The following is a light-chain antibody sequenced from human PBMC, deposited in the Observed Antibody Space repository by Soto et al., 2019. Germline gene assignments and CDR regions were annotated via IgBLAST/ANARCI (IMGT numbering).Light chain of an antibody. CDR1: XXXXHXXXXXX. CDR2: LGS. Sequence: DIVMTQSPLSLPVTPGEPASISCRSSXXXXHXXXXXXLDWYLQKPGQSPQLLIYLGSNRASGVPDRFSGSGSGTDFTLKISRXEAEDVGVYYCMQALQTPRTFGQGTKVEIK. V-gene: IGKV2-28*01. J-gene: IGKJ1*01. CDR3: MQALQTPRT.